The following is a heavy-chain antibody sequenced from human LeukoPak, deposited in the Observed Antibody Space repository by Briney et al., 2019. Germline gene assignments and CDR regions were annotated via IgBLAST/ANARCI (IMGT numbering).Heavy chain of an antibody. J-gene: IGHJ2*01. D-gene: IGHD1-26*01. Sequence: GGSLRLSCAASGFTFNNYNMDWVHQAPGKGLEWVSSISSGSSYIYYADSVKGRFTISRDNAKNSLYLQMNSLRVEDTAVYYCAREGRHSDDLYWYFDLWGRGTLVTVSS. CDR2: ISSGSSYI. CDR3: AREGRHSDDLYWYFDL. CDR1: GFTFNNYN. V-gene: IGHV3-21*04.